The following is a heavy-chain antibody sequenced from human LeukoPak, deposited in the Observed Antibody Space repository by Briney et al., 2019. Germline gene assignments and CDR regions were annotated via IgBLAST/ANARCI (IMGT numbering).Heavy chain of an antibody. CDR3: AKDGSGWYVFHSPYDY. CDR2: ISYDGSNK. CDR1: GFTFNNYG. J-gene: IGHJ4*02. Sequence: GGSLRLSCAASGFTFNNYGMHWVRQAPGKGLEWVAVISYDGSNKYYADSVKGRFTISRDNSKNTLYLQMNSLRAEDTVVYYCAKDGSGWYVFHSPYDYWGQGTLVTVSS. V-gene: IGHV3-30*18. D-gene: IGHD6-19*01.